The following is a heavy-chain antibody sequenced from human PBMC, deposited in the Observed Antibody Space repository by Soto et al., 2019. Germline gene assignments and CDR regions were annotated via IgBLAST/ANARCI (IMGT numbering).Heavy chain of an antibody. J-gene: IGHJ5*02. CDR1: GFPFSSYA. Sequence: EVPLLQSGGGLLQPGGSLRLSCVTSGFPFSSYALTWVRQAPGKGLEWVSTISGRGDSAYYADSVKGRFTISRDKSKNTLYLQMDSLRVDDTAVYYCAKEGGMGKTNWFDPWGQGALVTVSS. CDR3: AKEGGMGKTNWFDP. CDR2: ISGRGDSA. V-gene: IGHV3-23*01.